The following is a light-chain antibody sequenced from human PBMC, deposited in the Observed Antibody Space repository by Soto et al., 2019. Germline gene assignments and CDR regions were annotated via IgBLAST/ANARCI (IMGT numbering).Light chain of an antibody. CDR2: DVN. V-gene: IGLV2-14*03. Sequence: QSALTQPASVSGSPGQSITISCTGTSGDVGGYNYVSWYQHHPGKAPKLMIYDVNDRPSGVSNRFSCSKSGNTASLTISGLQAEDEADYYCSSYTSSSTQVVFGAGTKLTVL. CDR1: SGDVGGYNY. CDR3: SSYTSSSTQVV. J-gene: IGLJ2*01.